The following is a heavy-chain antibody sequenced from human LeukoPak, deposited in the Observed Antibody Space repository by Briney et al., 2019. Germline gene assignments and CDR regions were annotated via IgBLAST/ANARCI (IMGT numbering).Heavy chain of an antibody. V-gene: IGHV3-48*02. CDR2: ISDSGSSI. CDR1: GLTFRNAW. J-gene: IGHJ6*02. Sequence: GGSLRLSCGASGLTFRNAWMNWVRQAPGKGLELVSYISDSGSSIYLADSVKGRFTISRDNAKNSLYLQMNGLRDEDTAVYYCARRLPYYGMDGWGQGTTVTVSS. CDR3: ARRLPYYGMDG.